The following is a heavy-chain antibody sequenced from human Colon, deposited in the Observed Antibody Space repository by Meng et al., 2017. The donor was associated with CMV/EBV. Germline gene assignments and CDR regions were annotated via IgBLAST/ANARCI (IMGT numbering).Heavy chain of an antibody. D-gene: IGHD3-3*01. J-gene: IGHJ4*02. CDR3: ARRVGYYDFWSGYSGDY. Sequence: GESLKISCAASGFTFSSYWMSWVRQAPGKGLEWVANIKQDGSEKYYVDSVKGRFTISRDNAKNSLYLQMNSLRAEDTAVYYCARRVGYYDFWSGYSGDYWGQGTLGTVSS. V-gene: IGHV3-7*01. CDR2: IKQDGSEK. CDR1: GFTFSSYW.